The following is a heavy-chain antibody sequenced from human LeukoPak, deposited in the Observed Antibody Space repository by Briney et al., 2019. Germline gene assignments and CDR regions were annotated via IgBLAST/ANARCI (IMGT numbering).Heavy chain of an antibody. Sequence: SETLSLTCTVSGGSISSYYWSWIRQPPGEGLEWIGYIYYSGSTNYNPSLKSRVTISVDTSKNQFSLKLSSVTAADTAVYYCARLRWDYCGSGSHSFDYWGQGTLVTVSS. V-gene: IGHV4-59*08. CDR2: IYYSGST. D-gene: IGHD3-10*01. CDR1: GGSISSYY. J-gene: IGHJ4*02. CDR3: ARLRWDYCGSGSHSFDY.